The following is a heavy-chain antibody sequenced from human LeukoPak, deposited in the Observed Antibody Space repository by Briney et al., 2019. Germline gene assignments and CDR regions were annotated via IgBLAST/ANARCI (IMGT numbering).Heavy chain of an antibody. V-gene: IGHV3-30-3*01. Sequence: PGGSLRLSCAASGFTFSSYAMHWVRQAPGKGLEWVAVISYDASNKYYADSVKGRFTISRDNSKNTLYLQMNGLRAEDTAVYYCAREKLPETSYYYYYGMDVWGQGTTVTVSS. CDR3: AREKLPETSYYYYYGMDV. CDR1: GFTFSSYA. CDR2: ISYDASNK. J-gene: IGHJ6*02. D-gene: IGHD1-1*01.